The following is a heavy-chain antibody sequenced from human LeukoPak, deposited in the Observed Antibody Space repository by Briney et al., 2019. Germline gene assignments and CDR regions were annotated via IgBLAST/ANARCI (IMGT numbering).Heavy chain of an antibody. CDR3: ARARAGAGTFFFGY. CDR2: TYTGGNS. V-gene: IGHV3-53*01. Sequence: GSLRLSCAASGFTVSSIHMVWVRQAPGKGLEWVSVTYTGGNSYYADSVKGRFIISRDISKNTLYLQMNSLRAEDTAVYYCARARAGAGTFFFGYWGQGTLVTVSS. J-gene: IGHJ4*02. CDR1: GFTVSSIH. D-gene: IGHD6-13*01.